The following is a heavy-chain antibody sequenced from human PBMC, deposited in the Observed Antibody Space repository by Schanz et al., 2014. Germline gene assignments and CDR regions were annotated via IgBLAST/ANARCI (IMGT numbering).Heavy chain of an antibody. CDR3: AKELISGWSGFAR. J-gene: IGHJ5*02. D-gene: IGHD6-19*01. CDR2: IWYDGSNK. CDR1: GFTFSSYG. V-gene: IGHV3-33*06. Sequence: QVHLVESGGGVVQPGRSLRLSCAASGFTFSSYGMHWVRQAPGRGLEWVALIWYDGSNKYYADSVKGRFTISRDNSKISLYLLMNSLRAADTSDYACAKELISGWSGFARWGQGTLVTVSS.